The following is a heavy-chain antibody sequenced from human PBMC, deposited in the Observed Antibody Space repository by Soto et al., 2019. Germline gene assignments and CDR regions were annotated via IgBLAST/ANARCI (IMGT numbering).Heavy chain of an antibody. J-gene: IGHJ5*02. CDR3: VKDLRPNRGWFGP. CDR1: GFNFYNYA. CDR2: ISGDGTRT. Sequence: GGSLRLSCAASGFNFYNYAMTWVRQAPGKGLEWVSGISGDGTRTYYGDSVKGRFTISRDNSKNTVFLQMNSLRAEDAALYYCVKDLRPNRGWFGPWGQGTRVTVSS. D-gene: IGHD3-3*01. V-gene: IGHV3-23*01.